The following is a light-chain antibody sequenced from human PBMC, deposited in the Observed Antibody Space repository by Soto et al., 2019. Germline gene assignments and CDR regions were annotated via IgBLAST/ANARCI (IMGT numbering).Light chain of an antibody. J-gene: IGLJ2*01. CDR2: NNN. CDR1: NSNIGTNT. CDR3: AAWDDNLNAHVV. Sequence: QSVLTQSPSTSGTPGQRVSISCSGSNSNIGTNTVNWYQQLPRAAPKLLIYNNNQRPSGVPDQFSGSKSGPSASLAISGLQSEDAAVYYCAAWDDNLNAHVVVGGGT. V-gene: IGLV1-44*01.